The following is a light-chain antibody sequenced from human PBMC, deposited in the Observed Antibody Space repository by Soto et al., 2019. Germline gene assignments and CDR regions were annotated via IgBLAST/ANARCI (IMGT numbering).Light chain of an antibody. Sequence: QSALTQPASVSGSPGQSITISCTGTSSDVGGYNYVSWYQQPPGKAPKLMIYEVSNRPSGVSNRFSGSKSGNTASLTISGLQAEDEADYYCSSYTSRSTLDYVFGSGTKLTVL. V-gene: IGLV2-14*01. J-gene: IGLJ1*01. CDR3: SSYTSRSTLDYV. CDR1: SSDVGGYNY. CDR2: EVS.